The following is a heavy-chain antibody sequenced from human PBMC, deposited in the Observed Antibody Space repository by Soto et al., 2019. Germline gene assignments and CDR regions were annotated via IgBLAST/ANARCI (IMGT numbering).Heavy chain of an antibody. J-gene: IGHJ5*02. D-gene: IGHD6-13*01. CDR2: ISSSSSST. CDR3: ARGTPRWQQPNKNWFDP. CDR1: GFTFTTYS. V-gene: IGHV3-48*01. Sequence: GGSLRLSCAASGFTFTTYSMNWVRQAPGKGLEWVSYISSSSSSTNYADSVKGRFTISRDKAKNTLYLQMNSLRAEDTAVYYCARGTPRWQQPNKNWFDPWGQGTLVTVSS.